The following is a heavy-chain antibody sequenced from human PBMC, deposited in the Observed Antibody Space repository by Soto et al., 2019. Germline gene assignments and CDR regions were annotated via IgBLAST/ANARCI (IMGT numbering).Heavy chain of an antibody. D-gene: IGHD3-22*01. CDR1: GGSINSGDYY. CDR3: ATVPTYYYDRSGYAKAFDI. Sequence: QVQLQESGPGLVKPSQTLSLTCSVSGGSINSGDYYWSWIRQPPGKGLEWIGYIYYSGSTYHNPSLKSRINISLDTSKNQFSLKLSSVTAADTSVYYCATVPTYYYDRSGYAKAFDIWGQGTLVTVSS. V-gene: IGHV4-30-4*01. J-gene: IGHJ3*02. CDR2: IYYSGST.